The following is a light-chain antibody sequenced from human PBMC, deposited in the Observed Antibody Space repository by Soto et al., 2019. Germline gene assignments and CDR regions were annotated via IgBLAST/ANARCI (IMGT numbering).Light chain of an antibody. CDR2: DAS. V-gene: IGKV3-11*01. J-gene: IGKJ1*01. Sequence: EIVLTQSPATLSLSPGERATLSCRASQSVDTCLAWYQQKPGQAPRLLIYDASNRATGIPARFSGSGSGTDFTLTISSLEPEDFAVYYCQQRSNWRRTFGQGTKVEIK. CDR3: QQRSNWRRT. CDR1: QSVDTC.